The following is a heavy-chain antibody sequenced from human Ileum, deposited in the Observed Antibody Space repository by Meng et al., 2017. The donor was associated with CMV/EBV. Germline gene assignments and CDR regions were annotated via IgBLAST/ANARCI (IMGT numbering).Heavy chain of an antibody. CDR1: SISSVSYH. Sequence: KPSGSLSPPYSAPSISSVSYHWSWRHHPSWKGLEGIGRIYTIGSTNYNPSLKSRVTMSVDTSKKQFSQKLSSVTAADTAVYYCARYCSGGSCYSGRHNWFDPWGQGTLVTVSS. CDR3: ARYCSGGSCYSGRHNWFDP. J-gene: IGHJ5*02. V-gene: IGHV4-4*07. D-gene: IGHD2-15*01. CDR2: IYTIGST.